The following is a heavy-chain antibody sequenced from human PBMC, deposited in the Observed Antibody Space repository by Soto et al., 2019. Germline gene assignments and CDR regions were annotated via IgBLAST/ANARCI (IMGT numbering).Heavy chain of an antibody. CDR1: GFIYSSCA. J-gene: IGHJ6*02. Sequence: GESLKISCSASGFIYSSCAMHWVRQDPGKGLEWLAVVSHDGTLYPYADSVKGRFTISRDNSKNTLYLQMNSLRAEDTAVYYCAKDSLTPILLNIVVVPAAIYYYGMDVWGQGTTVTVSS. CDR3: AKDSLTPILLNIVVVPAAIYYYGMDV. D-gene: IGHD2-2*01. V-gene: IGHV3-30*18. CDR2: VSHDGTLY.